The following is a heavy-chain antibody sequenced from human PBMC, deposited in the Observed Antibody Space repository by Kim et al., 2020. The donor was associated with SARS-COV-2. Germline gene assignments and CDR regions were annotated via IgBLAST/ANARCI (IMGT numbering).Heavy chain of an antibody. V-gene: IGHV3-48*03. CDR3: ARETTSGVTYYYYYGMDV. D-gene: IGHD3-3*01. J-gene: IGHJ6*02. CDR1: GFTFSSYE. Sequence: GGSLRLSCAASGFTFSSYEMNWVRQAPGKGLEWVSYISSSGSTIYYADSVKGRFTISRDNAKNSLYLQMNSLRAEDTAVYYCARETTSGVTYYYYYGMDVWGQGTTVTVSS. CDR2: ISSSGSTI.